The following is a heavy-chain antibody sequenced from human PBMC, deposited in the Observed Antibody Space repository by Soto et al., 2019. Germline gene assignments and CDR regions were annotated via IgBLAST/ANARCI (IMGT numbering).Heavy chain of an antibody. V-gene: IGHV3-48*01. CDR1: GFTFSSYS. CDR3: ARDPGERYCSSTSCYPHWCDP. J-gene: IGHJ5*02. Sequence: EVQLVESGGGLVQPGGSLRLSCAASGFTFSSYSMNWVRQAPGKGLEWVSYISSSSSTIYYADSVKGRFTISRDNAKNSLYLQMNSLRAEDTAVYYCARDPGERYCSSTSCYPHWCDPWGQGTLVTVSS. CDR2: ISSSSSTI. D-gene: IGHD2-2*01.